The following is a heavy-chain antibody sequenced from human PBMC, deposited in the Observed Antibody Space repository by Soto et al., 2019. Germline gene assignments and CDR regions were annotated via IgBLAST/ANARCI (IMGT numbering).Heavy chain of an antibody. Sequence: PGGSLRLSCTASGFTFDEYGMSWVRHVPGKGLEWVSAISGSGGSTYYADSVKGRFTISRDNSKNTLYLQMNSLRAEDTAVYYCAKDLTVTTSEYFQHWGQGTLVTVSS. CDR1: GFTFDEYG. CDR2: ISGSGGST. CDR3: AKDLTVTTSEYFQH. D-gene: IGHD4-17*01. J-gene: IGHJ1*01. V-gene: IGHV3-23*01.